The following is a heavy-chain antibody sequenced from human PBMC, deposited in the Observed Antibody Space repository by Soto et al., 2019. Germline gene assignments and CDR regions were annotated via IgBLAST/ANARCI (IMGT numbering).Heavy chain of an antibody. CDR1: GGSITSGDYY. Sequence: PSETLSLTCTVSGGSITSGDYYWSWIRQPPGKGLEWIGYIYYSGSTYYNPSLKSRLRFSVDTSKRQFSLTLSSVTAADTAVYYCARGGAHAVSRPGTYQFGYGLDVWGPGTTVTVSS. CDR2: IYYSGST. V-gene: IGHV4-30-4*01. J-gene: IGHJ6*02. CDR3: ARGGAHAVSRPGTYQFGYGLDV. D-gene: IGHD3-10*01.